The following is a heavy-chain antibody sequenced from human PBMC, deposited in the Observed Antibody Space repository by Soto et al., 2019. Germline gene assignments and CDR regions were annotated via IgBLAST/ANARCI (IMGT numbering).Heavy chain of an antibody. D-gene: IGHD1-1*01. CDR1: GGSISSGGYY. V-gene: IGHV4-31*03. Sequence: SETLSLTCTVSGGSISSGGYYWSWIRQHPGKGLERIGYIHYSGSTYYNPSLKSRVTISVDTSKNQFSLKLSSVTAADTAVYYCARWPQLKPRFDYWGQGTLVTVSS. J-gene: IGHJ4*02. CDR2: IHYSGST. CDR3: ARWPQLKPRFDY.